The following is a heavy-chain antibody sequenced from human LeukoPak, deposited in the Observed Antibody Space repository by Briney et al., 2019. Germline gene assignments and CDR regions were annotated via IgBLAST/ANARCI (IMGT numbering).Heavy chain of an antibody. V-gene: IGHV3-48*01. CDR2: ISSSSSTI. CDR3: ARDQVADIVVVPAAIGIAAADY. D-gene: IGHD2-2*02. Sequence: GGSLRLSCAASGFTFSSYSMNWVRQAPGKGLEWVSYISSSSSTIYYADSVKGRFTISRDNAKNSLYLQMNSLRAEDTAVYYYARDQVADIVVVPAAIGIAAADYWGQGTLVTVSS. J-gene: IGHJ4*02. CDR1: GFTFSSYS.